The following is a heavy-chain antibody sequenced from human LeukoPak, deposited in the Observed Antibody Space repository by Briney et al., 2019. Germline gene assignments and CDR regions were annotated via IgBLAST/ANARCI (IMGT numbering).Heavy chain of an antibody. CDR2: TYYRSKWYK. V-gene: IGHV6-1*01. D-gene: IGHD3-10*01. Sequence: SQTLSLTCAISGDSVSSDSGAWNWIRQSPSRGLEWLGRTYYRSKWYKDYASSVNSRITINPDTSKNQFSLQLHSVSLEDTAVYYCARGYGSGNHYTSFDIWGQGTMVTVSS. J-gene: IGHJ3*02. CDR1: GDSVSSDSGA. CDR3: ARGYGSGNHYTSFDI.